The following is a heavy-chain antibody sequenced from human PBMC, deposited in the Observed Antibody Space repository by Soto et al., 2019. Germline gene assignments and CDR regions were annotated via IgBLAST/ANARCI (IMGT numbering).Heavy chain of an antibody. Sequence: SETLSLTCTVSGGSISSGGYYWSWIRQHPGKGLEWIGYIYDSGITYYNPSLKSRVTISVYTSKNQFCLKLSSVTAADTAVYYCAGTYYDFWSGPRPHYYYYGMDVWGQGTTVTVSS. J-gene: IGHJ6*02. D-gene: IGHD3-3*01. CDR3: AGTYYDFWSGPRPHYYYYGMDV. CDR1: GGSISSGGYY. CDR2: IYDSGIT. V-gene: IGHV4-31*03.